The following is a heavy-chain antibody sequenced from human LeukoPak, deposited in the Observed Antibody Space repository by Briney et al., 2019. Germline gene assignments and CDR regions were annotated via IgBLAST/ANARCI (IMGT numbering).Heavy chain of an antibody. Sequence: PGGSLRLSCAVSGFTFSSYAMSWVRQAPGKGREWIGNIYHSGSTYYNPSLKGRVTISVDTSKTQFSLKLSSVTAADTAVYYCARETYNSLDYWGEGTLVTVSS. J-gene: IGHJ4*02. CDR1: GFTFSSYA. CDR3: ARETYNSLDY. CDR2: IYHSGST. D-gene: IGHD5-24*01. V-gene: IGHV4-38-2*02.